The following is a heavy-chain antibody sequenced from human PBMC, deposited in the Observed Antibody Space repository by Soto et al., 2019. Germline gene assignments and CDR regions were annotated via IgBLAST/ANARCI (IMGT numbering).Heavy chain of an antibody. CDR3: ARGYYYGSGDNWFDP. D-gene: IGHD3-10*01. J-gene: IGHJ5*02. CDR2: IIPILGIA. CDR1: GGTFSSYT. V-gene: IGHV1-69*02. Sequence: QVQLVQSGAEVKKPGSSVKVSCKASGGTFSSYTISWVRQAPGQGLEWMGRIIPILGIANYAQKFQGRVTLTEDKSTSTAYMELSSLRSEDTAVYYCARGYYYGSGDNWFDPWGQGPLVTVSS.